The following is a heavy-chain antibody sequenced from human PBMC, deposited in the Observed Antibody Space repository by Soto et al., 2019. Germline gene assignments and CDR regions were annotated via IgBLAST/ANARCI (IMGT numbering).Heavy chain of an antibody. Sequence: GGSLRLSCTVSGFIVSSAWMNWVRQAPGKGLEWDSAITASGDTTYYADSVKGRFTISRDNSKSTMYLQMNSLRAEDTAVYYCAKVRPLRDCTRTSCLGAFDIWGQGTMVTVSS. V-gene: IGHV3-23*01. D-gene: IGHD2-2*01. CDR3: AKVRPLRDCTRTSCLGAFDI. J-gene: IGHJ3*02. CDR2: ITASGDTT. CDR1: GFIVSSAW.